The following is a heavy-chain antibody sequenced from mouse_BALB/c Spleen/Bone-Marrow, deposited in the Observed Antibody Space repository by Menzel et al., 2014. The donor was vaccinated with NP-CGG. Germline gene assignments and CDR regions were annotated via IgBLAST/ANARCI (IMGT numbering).Heavy chain of an antibody. CDR2: IYPSDSYT. CDR1: GYTFTSYW. D-gene: IGHD2-4*01. V-gene: IGHV1-69*02. Sequence: QVQLQQSGAELVRPGASVKLSCKASGYTFTSYWINWVKQRPGQGLEWIGNIYPSDSYTNYNQKFKDKATLTVDKSSSTAYMQLSSPTSEDSAVYYCTRYDYVWFAYWGQGTLVTVSA. CDR3: TRYDYVWFAY. J-gene: IGHJ3*01.